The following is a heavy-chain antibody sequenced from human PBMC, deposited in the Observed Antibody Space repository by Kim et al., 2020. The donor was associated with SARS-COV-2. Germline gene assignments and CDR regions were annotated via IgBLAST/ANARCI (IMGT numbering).Heavy chain of an antibody. CDR1: GFTFSSYW. Sequence: GGSLRLSCAASGFTFSSYWMSWVRQAPGKGLEWVANIKQDGSEKYYVDSVKGRFTISRDNAKNSLYLQMNSLRAEDTAVYYCARDWGITMVRGVINVADGMDVWGQGTTVTVSS. J-gene: IGHJ6*02. CDR3: ARDWGITMVRGVINVADGMDV. D-gene: IGHD3-10*01. V-gene: IGHV3-7*03. CDR2: IKQDGSEK.